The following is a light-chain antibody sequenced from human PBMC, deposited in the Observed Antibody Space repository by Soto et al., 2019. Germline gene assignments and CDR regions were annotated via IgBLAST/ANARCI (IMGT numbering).Light chain of an antibody. CDR3: QQSYSTPST. CDR1: QRIGTY. CDR2: PIS. V-gene: IGKV1-39*01. Sequence: IQMTQSPSSLSASVGDRVTITCRASQRIGTYLNWYQQRPGRAPKLLISPISTLQRGVPSRFSGSGSGTDFTLTITGLQPEDVATYYCQQSYSTPSTFGQGTKLEIK. J-gene: IGKJ2*01.